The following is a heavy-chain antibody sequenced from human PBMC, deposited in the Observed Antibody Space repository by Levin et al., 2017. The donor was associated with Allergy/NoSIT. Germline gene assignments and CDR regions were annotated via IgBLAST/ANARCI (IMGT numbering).Heavy chain of an antibody. D-gene: IGHD2-15*01. V-gene: IGHV3-72*01. Sequence: PGGSLRLSCAGSGFTVSDHYMDWVRQAPGKGLEWVGRTRNKVNSYTTEYAASVKGRFNITRDDSSLYRQMNNLKAEDTTVYYWATASCSGGDCYNYYYYAMDVWGQGTTVTVSS. CDR3: ATASCSGGDCYNYYYYAMDV. CDR2: TRNKVNSYTT. CDR1: GFTVSDHY. J-gene: IGHJ6*02.